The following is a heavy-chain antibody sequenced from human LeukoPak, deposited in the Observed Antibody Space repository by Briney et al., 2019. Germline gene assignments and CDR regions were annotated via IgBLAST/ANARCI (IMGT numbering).Heavy chain of an antibody. CDR1: GGSISSGGYY. CDR3: AGNEHSSSWYAFHGAFDI. D-gene: IGHD6-13*01. V-gene: IGHV4-30-2*01. J-gene: IGHJ3*02. Sequence: SETLSLTCTVSGGSISSGGYYWSWIRQPPGKGLEWIGYIYDSGSTYYNPPLKSRVTMSVDTSKNQFSLKLSSVTAADTAVYYCAGNEHSSSWYAFHGAFDIWGQGTMVTVSS. CDR2: IYDSGST.